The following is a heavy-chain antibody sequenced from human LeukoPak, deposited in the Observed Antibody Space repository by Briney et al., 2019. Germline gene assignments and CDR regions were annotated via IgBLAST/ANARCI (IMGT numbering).Heavy chain of an antibody. CDR3: ARDYCGADCRALGE. CDR1: GPSIYSGDY. CDR2: FSHRGSP. D-gene: IGHD2-21*02. J-gene: IGHJ4*02. V-gene: IGHV4-38-2*02. Sequence: SETLSLTCTVSGPSIYSGDYWGWVRPPPGKGLEWMGSFSHRGSPYYNPSLKSRVIISRATSKKQFSLELKSVTAADTAIYYCARDYCGADCRALGEWGQGSLVTVSS.